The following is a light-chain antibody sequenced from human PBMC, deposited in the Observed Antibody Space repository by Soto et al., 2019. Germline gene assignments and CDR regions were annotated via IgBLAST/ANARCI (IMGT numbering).Light chain of an antibody. Sequence: QSALTQPASVSGSPGQSLTISCTGTSSDVGGYNYVSWYQQHPGKAPKLMIYDVSNRPSGVSNRFSGSKSGNTASLTISGLQADDEADYYGSSYTTSSTLVVFGGGTKLTVL. J-gene: IGLJ2*01. CDR1: SSDVGGYNY. CDR2: DVS. CDR3: SSYTTSSTLVV. V-gene: IGLV2-14*01.